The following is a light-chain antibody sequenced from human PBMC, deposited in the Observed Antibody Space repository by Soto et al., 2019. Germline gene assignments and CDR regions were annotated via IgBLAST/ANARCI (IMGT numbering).Light chain of an antibody. Sequence: DIQITQSPSSLSASVGDRVTITCRASQSISSYLNWYQQKPGKAPKLLIYAASSLQSGVPSRFSGSGSGTDFTLTISSLQPEDFATYYCQQYYSYPITFGQGTRLEIK. V-gene: IGKV1-39*01. CDR3: QQYYSYPIT. CDR1: QSISSY. J-gene: IGKJ5*01. CDR2: AAS.